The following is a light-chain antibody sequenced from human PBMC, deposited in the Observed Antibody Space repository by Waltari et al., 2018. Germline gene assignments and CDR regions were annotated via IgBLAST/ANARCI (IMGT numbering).Light chain of an antibody. CDR1: QTISSS. CDR2: DAS. J-gene: IGKJ1*01. CDR3: QHRSNWPPWT. Sequence: EIVLTQSPATLSLSPGERATLSCRASQTISSSLAWSQQKPGQAPRLLIYDASNRATGIPARFSGSGSGTDFTLTISSLEPEDFAVYYCQHRSNWPPWTFGQGTRVEIK. V-gene: IGKV3-11*01.